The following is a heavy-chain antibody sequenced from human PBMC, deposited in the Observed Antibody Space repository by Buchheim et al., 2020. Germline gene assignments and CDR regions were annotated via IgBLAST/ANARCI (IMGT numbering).Heavy chain of an antibody. CDR2: IYYSGST. J-gene: IGHJ5*02. D-gene: IGHD3-16*01. V-gene: IGHV4-31*03. CDR1: GGSISSGGYY. CDR3: ARDRVTYPIWIDP. Sequence: QVQLQDSGPGLVKPSQTLSLTCTVSGGSISSGGYYWSWIRQHPGKVLEWIGYIYYSGSTYYNPSLKSRVPLSVDTSKNQFSLKLSYVTAADTDVYYCARDRVTYPIWIDPWGQGTL.